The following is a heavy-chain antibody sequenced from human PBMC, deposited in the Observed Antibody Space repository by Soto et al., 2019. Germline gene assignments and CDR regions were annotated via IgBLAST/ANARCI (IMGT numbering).Heavy chain of an antibody. V-gene: IGHV4-61*01. Sequence: PSETLSLTCTVSGGSVSSGSYYWSWIRQPPGKGLEWIGYIYYSGSTNYNPSLKSRVTISVDTSKNQFSLKLSSVTAADTAVYYCARYSSSWTAYFDYWGQGTLVTVSS. CDR3: ARYSSSWTAYFDY. CDR2: IYYSGST. CDR1: GGSVSSGSYY. J-gene: IGHJ4*02. D-gene: IGHD6-13*01.